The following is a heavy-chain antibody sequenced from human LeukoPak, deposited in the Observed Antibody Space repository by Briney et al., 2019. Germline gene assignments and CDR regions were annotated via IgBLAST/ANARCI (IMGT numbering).Heavy chain of an antibody. Sequence: PSETLSLTCAVYGGSFSGYYWSWIRQPPGKGLEWIGEINHSGSTNYNPSLKSRVTISVDTSRNQFSLKLSSVTAADTAVYYCARGGDYDFWSGFPSHYYYMDVWGKGTTVTVSS. V-gene: IGHV4-34*01. J-gene: IGHJ6*03. D-gene: IGHD3-3*01. CDR3: ARGGDYDFWSGFPSHYYYMDV. CDR1: GGSFSGYY. CDR2: INHSGST.